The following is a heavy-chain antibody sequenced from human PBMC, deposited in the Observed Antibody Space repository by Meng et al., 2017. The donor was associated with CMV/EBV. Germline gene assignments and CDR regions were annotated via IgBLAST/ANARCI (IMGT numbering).Heavy chain of an antibody. CDR3: ARGAGATYYFDY. CDR2: INPSGGST. D-gene: IGHD1-26*01. V-gene: IGHV1-46*01. J-gene: IGHJ4*02. Sequence: ASVKVSCKASGYTFTSYYMHWGRQAPGQGLEWMGIINPSGGSTSYAQKFQGRVTMTRDTSTSTVYMELRSLRSDDTAVYYCARGAGATYYFDYWGQGTLVTVSS. CDR1: GYTFTSYY.